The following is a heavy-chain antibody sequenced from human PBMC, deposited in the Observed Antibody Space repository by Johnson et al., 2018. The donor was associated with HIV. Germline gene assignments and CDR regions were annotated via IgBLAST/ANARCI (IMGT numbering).Heavy chain of an antibody. Sequence: VQLVESGGGLIQPGGSLRLSCAASGFTVSSNYMSWVRQAPGKGLEWVSVIYSGGSTYYADSVNGRFTISTDNSKNTLYLQMNSLRAEDTAVYYCARHSTSSTMGAFDIWGQGTMVTVSS. J-gene: IGHJ3*02. CDR1: GFTVSSNY. V-gene: IGHV3-53*01. CDR3: ARHSTSSTMGAFDI. CDR2: IYSGGST. D-gene: IGHD6-6*01.